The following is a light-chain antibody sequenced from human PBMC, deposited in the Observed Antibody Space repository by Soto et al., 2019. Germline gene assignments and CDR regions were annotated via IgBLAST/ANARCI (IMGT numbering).Light chain of an antibody. CDR2: DDA. CDR1: NIGSKG. Sequence: SYELAQPPSVSVAPGQTATITCGGNNIGSKGVHWYQQRPGQAPVVVVYDDAVRPSGIPERFTGSNSGNTATLTISSVEAGDDADYYCQVWDGGSDPVVFGGGTKLTVL. V-gene: IGLV3-21*02. J-gene: IGLJ2*01. CDR3: QVWDGGSDPVV.